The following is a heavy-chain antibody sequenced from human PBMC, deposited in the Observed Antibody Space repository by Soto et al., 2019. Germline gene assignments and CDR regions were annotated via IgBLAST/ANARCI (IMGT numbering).Heavy chain of an antibody. CDR3: ARDPRLRWYADY. J-gene: IGHJ4*02. D-gene: IGHD4-17*01. V-gene: IGHV3-74*01. Sequence: GGALRLSCAASGFTFSSYWMHWVRQAPGKGLVWVSRINSDGRSTYYADSVKGRFTISRDNAKNRLYLQMKSLRAEDTAIYYCARDPRLRWYADYWGQGTLVTVSS. CDR1: GFTFSSYW. CDR2: INSDGRST.